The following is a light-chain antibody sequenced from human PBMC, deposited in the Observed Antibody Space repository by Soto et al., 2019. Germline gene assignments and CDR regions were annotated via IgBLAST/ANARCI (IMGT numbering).Light chain of an antibody. CDR3: QQYGSSPRT. J-gene: IGKJ2*01. CDR2: GAS. CDR1: QTVSISD. V-gene: IGKV3-20*01. Sequence: EIVLTQSPGTLSLSPGERATLSCRASQTVSISDLAWYQQKPGQAPSLLVYGASSRATGTPDMFRSSGSGTDFMLTISRMEPEDFAVYYCQQYGSSPRTFGQGTKGEIK.